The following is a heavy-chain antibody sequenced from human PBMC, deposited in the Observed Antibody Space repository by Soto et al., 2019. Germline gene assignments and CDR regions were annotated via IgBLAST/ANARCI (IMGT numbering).Heavy chain of an antibody. V-gene: IGHV1-3*01. CDR3: ARVPGYSIGDL. J-gene: IGHJ2*01. CDR1: GYTFTSYA. D-gene: IGHD2-21*01. CDR2: INAGNGNT. Sequence: QVQLVQSGAEVKKPGASVKVSCKASGYTFTSYAMHWVRQAPGQRLEWMGWINAGNGNTKYSQKFQSRVTITRDTSASTAYMELSSLRSEDTAVYYCARVPGYSIGDLWGRGTLVTLSS.